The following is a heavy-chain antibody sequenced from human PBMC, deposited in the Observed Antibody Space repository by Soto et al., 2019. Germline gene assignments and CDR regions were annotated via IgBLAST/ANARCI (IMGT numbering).Heavy chain of an antibody. Sequence: GGSLRLSCAASGFTFSSYSMNWVRQAPGKGLEWVSAITATGDRTYYADSVTGRFTISRDNSKKTHYLQMTSLRAEDTAMYYCATMNGYFEYWGQGTPVTVSS. CDR3: ATMNGYFEY. V-gene: IGHV3-23*01. J-gene: IGHJ4*02. CDR2: ITATGDRT. CDR1: GFTFSSYS. D-gene: IGHD3-22*01.